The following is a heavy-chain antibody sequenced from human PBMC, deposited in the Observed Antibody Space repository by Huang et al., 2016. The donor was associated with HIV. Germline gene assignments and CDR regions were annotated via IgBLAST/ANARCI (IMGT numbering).Heavy chain of an antibody. CDR2: VNDGGDI. V-gene: IGHV4-34*01. D-gene: IGHD3-10*01. CDR1: GESLGTYY. Sequence: QVQLQQWGAGLFKPSETLALTCAVYGESLGTYYWAWIRRPPGKGLQWIGEVNDGGDINYNPSLESRVTISVDTSRNQVALTLTSMTAADTATYYCARRFRVAATRKWFDPWGQGTLVIVPS. J-gene: IGHJ5*02. CDR3: ARRFRVAATRKWFDP.